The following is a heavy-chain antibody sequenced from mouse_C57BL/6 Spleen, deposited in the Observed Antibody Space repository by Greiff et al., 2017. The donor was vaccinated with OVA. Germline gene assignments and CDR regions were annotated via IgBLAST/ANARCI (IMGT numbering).Heavy chain of an antibody. CDR2: IWSGGST. D-gene: IGHD1-1*01. Sequence: VQLQQSGPGLVQPSQSLSITCTVSGFSLTSYGVHWVRQSPGKGLEWLGVIWSGGSTDDNAAFISRLSISKDNSKSQVFFKMNSLQADDTAIYYCASYYGSSYADAMDYWGQGTSVTVSS. CDR3: ASYYGSSYADAMDY. CDR1: GFSLTSYG. V-gene: IGHV2-2*01. J-gene: IGHJ4*01.